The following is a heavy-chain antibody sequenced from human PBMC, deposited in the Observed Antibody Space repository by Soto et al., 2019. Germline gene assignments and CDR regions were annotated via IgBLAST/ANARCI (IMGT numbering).Heavy chain of an antibody. D-gene: IGHD5-18*01. CDR3: ARDSGRYSYGFDY. V-gene: IGHV4-31*03. Sequence: SETLSLTCTVSGGSINSGGYYWNWIRQHPGQGLEWIGYIYYSGSTYYNPSLKSRVTISVDTSKNQFSLKLSSVTAADTAVYYCARDSGRYSYGFDYWGQGTLVTVSS. CDR2: IYYSGST. CDR1: GGSINSGGYY. J-gene: IGHJ4*02.